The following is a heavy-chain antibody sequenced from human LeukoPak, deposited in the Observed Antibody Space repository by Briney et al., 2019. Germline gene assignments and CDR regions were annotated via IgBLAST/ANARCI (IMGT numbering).Heavy chain of an antibody. CDR1: GYTFTSYA. D-gene: IGHD6-13*01. CDR3: ARGGQQLGWFDP. J-gene: IGHJ5*02. V-gene: IGHV1-3*01. CDR2: INAGNGNT. Sequence: ASVKVSCKASGYTFTSYAMHWARQAPGQRLEWMGWINAGNGNTKYSQKFQGRVTITRDTSASTAYMELSSLRSEDTAVYYCARGGQQLGWFDPWGQGTLVTVSS.